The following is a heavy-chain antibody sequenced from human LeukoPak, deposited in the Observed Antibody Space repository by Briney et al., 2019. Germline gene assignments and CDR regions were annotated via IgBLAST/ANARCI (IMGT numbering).Heavy chain of an antibody. CDR2: INHSGST. CDR1: GGSFSGYY. V-gene: IGHV4-34*01. CDR3: AREGWAAAGTFDY. Sequence: SETLSLTCAVYGGSFSGYYWSWIRQPPGKGLEWIGEINHSGSTNYNPSLKSRVTISVDTSKNQFSLKLSSVTAADTAVYYCAREGWAAAGTFDYWGQGTLVTVSS. D-gene: IGHD6-13*01. J-gene: IGHJ4*02.